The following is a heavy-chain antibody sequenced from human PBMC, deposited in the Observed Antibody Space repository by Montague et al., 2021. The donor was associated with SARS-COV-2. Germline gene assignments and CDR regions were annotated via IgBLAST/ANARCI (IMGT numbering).Heavy chain of an antibody. D-gene: IGHD4-23*01. V-gene: IGHV3-23*01. J-gene: IGHJ4*02. Sequence: SLRLSCAASGFTFSDYAMAWVRQAPGKGLEWVSILSTTGGSTYYXXSVKGRFIISRDNSKNALYLQMNSLRAEDTARYYCAKDGSVASTGYFDSWGQGTLVTVSS. CDR1: GFTFSDYA. CDR3: AKDGSVASTGYFDS. CDR2: LSTTGGST.